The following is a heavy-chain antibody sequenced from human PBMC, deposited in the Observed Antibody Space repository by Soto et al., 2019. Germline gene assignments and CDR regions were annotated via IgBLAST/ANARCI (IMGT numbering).Heavy chain of an antibody. CDR3: ARKGTGQPLDY. Sequence: QVQLVQSGVEVQKPGASVKVSCKASGFTFIKYGFTWVRQAPGQGLEWMGWISAYNGDTHYAQKLQGRVTLTTDTSTSTAYMELRSLRSDDTAVYYCARKGTGQPLDYSGQGALVTVSS. J-gene: IGHJ4*02. CDR1: GFTFIKYG. CDR2: ISAYNGDT. V-gene: IGHV1-18*04. D-gene: IGHD1-1*01.